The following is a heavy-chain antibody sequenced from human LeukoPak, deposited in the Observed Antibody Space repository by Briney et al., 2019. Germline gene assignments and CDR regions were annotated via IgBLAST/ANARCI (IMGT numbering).Heavy chain of an antibody. J-gene: IGHJ4*02. CDR1: GDSISSGGYY. D-gene: IGHD3-10*01. V-gene: IGHV4-31*03. Sequence: SQTLSLTCTVSGDSISSGGYYWIWIRQHPGKGLEWIGYIYYSGSTYYNPSLKSRVTISVDTSKNQFSLKLSSVTAADTAVYFCASMDSGSYRYWGQGTPVTVSS. CDR3: ASMDSGSYRY. CDR2: IYYSGST.